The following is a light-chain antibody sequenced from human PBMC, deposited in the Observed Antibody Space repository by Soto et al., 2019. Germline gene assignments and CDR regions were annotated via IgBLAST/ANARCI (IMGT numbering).Light chain of an antibody. CDR2: GTS. V-gene: IGLV1-40*01. CDR3: QSYDSSLSGYVV. J-gene: IGLJ2*01. CDR1: RSNIGAGYD. Sequence: QSVLTQPPSVSGAPGQRVTISCTGSRSNIGAGYDGHWYQQLPGTAPKLLLYGTSNSPSGVPDRFSGSKSGTSASLAITCRHAEDEDDYYCQSYDSSLSGYVVFGGGTKGTVL.